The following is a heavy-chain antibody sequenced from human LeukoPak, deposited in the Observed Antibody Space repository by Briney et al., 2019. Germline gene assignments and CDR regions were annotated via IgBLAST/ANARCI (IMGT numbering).Heavy chain of an antibody. Sequence: GGSLRLSCAASGFTVSSNYMTWVRQAPGKGLEWVASIKEDGSEKYYVDSVKGRFTISRDNAKNSLYLQMNSLRAEDMALYYCAKSKAVAGHFDYWGQGTLVTVSS. J-gene: IGHJ4*02. CDR2: IKEDGSEK. D-gene: IGHD6-19*01. V-gene: IGHV3-7*03. CDR3: AKSKAVAGHFDY. CDR1: GFTVSSNY.